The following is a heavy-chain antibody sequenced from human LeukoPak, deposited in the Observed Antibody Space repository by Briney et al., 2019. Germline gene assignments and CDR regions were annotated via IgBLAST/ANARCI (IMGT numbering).Heavy chain of an antibody. CDR3: AKDGFLSLRYFDWLFDY. V-gene: IGHV3-23*01. Sequence: GSLTLSCAASGFTFSSYAMSWVRQAPGKGLEWVSAISGSGGSTYYADSVKGRFTISRDNSKNTLYLQMNSLRAEDTAVYCCAKDGFLSLRYFDWLFDYWGQGTLVTVSS. J-gene: IGHJ4*02. CDR2: ISGSGGST. D-gene: IGHD3-9*01. CDR1: GFTFSSYA.